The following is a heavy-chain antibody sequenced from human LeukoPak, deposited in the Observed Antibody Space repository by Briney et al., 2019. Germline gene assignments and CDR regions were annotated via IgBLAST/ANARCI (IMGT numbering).Heavy chain of an antibody. V-gene: IGHV5-51*01. Sequence: GESLKISCKGSGYSFTNYWIGWVRQMPEKGLEWMGIIYPGDSDTRYSPSFQGQVTISADKSISTAYLQWTSLKASDTATYYCARLRPQDAFDIWGQGTMVTVSS. CDR2: IYPGDSDT. CDR3: ARLRPQDAFDI. J-gene: IGHJ3*02. CDR1: GYSFTNYW.